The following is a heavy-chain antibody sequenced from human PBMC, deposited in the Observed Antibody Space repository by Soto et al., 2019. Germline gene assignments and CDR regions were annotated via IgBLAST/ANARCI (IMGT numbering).Heavy chain of an antibody. Sequence: SVKVSCKASGGTFSSYTISWVRQAPGQGLEWMGRIIPILGIANYAQKFQGRVTITADKSTSTAYMELSSLRSEDTAVYYCASKAAPGTSDPYYFDYWGQGTLVTVSS. D-gene: IGHD6-13*01. V-gene: IGHV1-69*02. CDR2: IIPILGIA. CDR1: GGTFSSYT. CDR3: ASKAAPGTSDPYYFDY. J-gene: IGHJ4*02.